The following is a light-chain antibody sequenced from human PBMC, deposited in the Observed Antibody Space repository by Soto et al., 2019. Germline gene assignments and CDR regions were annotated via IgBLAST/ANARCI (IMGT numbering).Light chain of an antibody. CDR3: QQYYTTPSPT. Sequence: DIVMTQSPDSLAVSLGERATINCKSSQSVLYSSNNKNYLAWYQQKPGQPLRLLIYWASTRGSGVHDRFNGSGSETDFTLTISSLQAEDVAVYHCQQYYTTPSPTFGGGTKVEIK. CDR1: QSVLYSSNNKNY. V-gene: IGKV4-1*01. J-gene: IGKJ4*01. CDR2: WAS.